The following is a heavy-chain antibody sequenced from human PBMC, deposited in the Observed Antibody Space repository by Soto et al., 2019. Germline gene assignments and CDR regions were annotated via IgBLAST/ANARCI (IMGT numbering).Heavy chain of an antibody. CDR3: ASYSGSYPRDLYYYYYGMDV. CDR1: GGTFSSYT. CDR2: IIPILGIA. J-gene: IGHJ6*02. D-gene: IGHD1-26*01. V-gene: IGHV1-69*02. Sequence: AASVKVSCKASGGTFSSYTISWVRQAPGQGLEWMGRIIPILGIANYAQKFQGRVTITADKSTSTAYMELSSLRSEDTAVYYCASYSGSYPRDLYYYYYGMDVWG.